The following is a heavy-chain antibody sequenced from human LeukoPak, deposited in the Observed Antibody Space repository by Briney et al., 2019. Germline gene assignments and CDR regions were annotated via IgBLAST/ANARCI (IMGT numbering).Heavy chain of an antibody. J-gene: IGHJ3*02. CDR3: ARAPYYYDSPDAFDI. CDR1: GFTFSSYG. CDR2: ISYDGSNK. D-gene: IGHD3-22*01. V-gene: IGHV3-30*03. Sequence: GRSLRLSCAASGFTFSSYGMHWVRQAPGKGLEWVAVISYDGSNKYYADSVKGRFTISRDNSKNTLYLQMNSLRAEDTAVYYCARAPYYYDSPDAFDIWGQGTMVTVSS.